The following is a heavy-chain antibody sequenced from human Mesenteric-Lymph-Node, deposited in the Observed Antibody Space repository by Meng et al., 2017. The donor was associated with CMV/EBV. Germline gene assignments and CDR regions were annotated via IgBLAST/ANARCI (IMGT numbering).Heavy chain of an antibody. D-gene: IGHD1-26*01. V-gene: IGHV3-74*01. CDR1: GRNFDRYW. CDR2: IISDESST. CDR3: AKDHSWDSLYYFDY. J-gene: IGHJ4*02. Sequence: GESLKISCAASGRNFDRYWMHWVRQVPGKGLVWVSRIISDESSTIYADSVKGRFTISRDNAKNTLYLQMNSLRAEDTAVYYCAKDHSWDSLYYFDYWGQGTLVTVSS.